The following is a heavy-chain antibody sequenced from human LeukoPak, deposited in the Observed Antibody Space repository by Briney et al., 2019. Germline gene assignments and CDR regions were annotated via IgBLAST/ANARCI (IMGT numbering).Heavy chain of an antibody. J-gene: IGHJ4*02. CDR1: GYTFTSYY. D-gene: IGHD3-16*01. V-gene: IGHV1-46*01. CDR3: ARSDVLYASQGEARYFNH. CDR2: INPSGGST. Sequence: GASVKVSCKASGYTFTSYYMHWVRQAPGQGLEWMGIINPSGGSTNYAQKFQGRVTMTRDTSISTLYMDLNSLRSDDTAVYYCARSDVLYASQGEARYFNHWGQGTLVTVSS.